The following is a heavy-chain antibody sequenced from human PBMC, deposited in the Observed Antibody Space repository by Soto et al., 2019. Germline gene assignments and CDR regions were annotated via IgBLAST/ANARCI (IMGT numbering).Heavy chain of an antibody. Sequence: RSLTCTVSGGSISGYFWNWIRQPPGKGLEWIGYMSYTGNTNYNPSLTSRVSISVDTSKNQFSLNLNSVTAADTAVYYCARADTTIVPLAQWGQGALATVAS. J-gene: IGHJ4*02. CDR2: MSYTGNT. CDR3: ARADTTIVPLAQ. V-gene: IGHV4-59*01. CDR1: GGSISGYF. D-gene: IGHD3-10*01.